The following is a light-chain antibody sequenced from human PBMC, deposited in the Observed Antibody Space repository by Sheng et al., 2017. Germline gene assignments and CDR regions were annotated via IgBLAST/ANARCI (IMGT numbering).Light chain of an antibody. J-gene: IGKJ2*01. Sequence: DTQMTQSPSTLSASVGERVTITCRVSQSVSTWLAWYQQKVGKAPKLLIYRASNLESGVPSRFSGSGSGTEFTLTISSLQPDDFATYYCQQYSNAPYTFGQGTKVDI. V-gene: IGKV1-5*03. CDR3: QQYSNAPYT. CDR2: RAS. CDR1: QSVSTW.